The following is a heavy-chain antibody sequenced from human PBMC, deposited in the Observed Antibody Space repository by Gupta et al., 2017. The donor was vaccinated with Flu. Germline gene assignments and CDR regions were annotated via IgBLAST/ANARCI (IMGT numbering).Heavy chain of an antibody. Sequence: TFSSYGMHWVRQAPGKGLEWVAVIWYDGSNKYYADSVKGRFTISRDNSKNTLYLQMNSLRAEDTAVYYCAGYCTNGVCLGYWGQGTLVTVSS. CDR3: AGYCTNGVCLGY. V-gene: IGHV3-33*01. D-gene: IGHD2-8*01. CDR1: TFSSYG. J-gene: IGHJ4*02. CDR2: IWYDGSNK.